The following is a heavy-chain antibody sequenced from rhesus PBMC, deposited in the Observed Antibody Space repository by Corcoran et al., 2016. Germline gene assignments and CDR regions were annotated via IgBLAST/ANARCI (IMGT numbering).Heavy chain of an antibody. CDR2: MNSGGRST. CDR1: GFSFSSYW. CDR3: AKIEPPFDY. V-gene: IGHV3S42*01. Sequence: EVQLVESGCGLAKSGGSLRLSFAASGFSFSSYWLKWVRQAPGKGLEWVSAMNSGGRSTDYAASVKGRFTISRDNSKNTLSLQMNSLRAEDTAVYYCAKIEPPFDYWGQGVLVTVSS. J-gene: IGHJ4*01.